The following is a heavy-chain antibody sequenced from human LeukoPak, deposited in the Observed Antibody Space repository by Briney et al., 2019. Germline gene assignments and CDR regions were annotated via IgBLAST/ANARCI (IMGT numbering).Heavy chain of an antibody. CDR3: ARTSLTGPPKWGSFDC. CDR2: ISSRRTYI. CDR1: GFTFSTYS. Sequence: GGSLRLSCAASGFTFSTYSMNWVRQAPGKGLEWGSSISSRRTYIYYAESVKGRFTISRDIAKNSLYLQMNSLRAEDTAMYFSARTSLTGPPKWGSFDCWGQGTLVTVSS. J-gene: IGHJ4*02. V-gene: IGHV3-21*01. D-gene: IGHD1-20*01.